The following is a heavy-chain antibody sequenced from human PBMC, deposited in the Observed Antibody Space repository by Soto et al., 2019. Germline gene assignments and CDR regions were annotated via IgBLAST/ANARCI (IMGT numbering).Heavy chain of an antibody. V-gene: IGHV3-30*04. CDR2: ISYDGSNK. CDR1: GFTFSSYA. Sequence: LSLTCAASGFTFSSYAMHWVRQAPGKGLEWVAVISYDGSNKYYADSVKGRFTISRDNSKNTLYLQMNSLRAEDTAVYYCARVNTIFGVVIMDYYYGMDVWGQVTTVTVSS. D-gene: IGHD3-3*01. J-gene: IGHJ6*02. CDR3: ARVNTIFGVVIMDYYYGMDV.